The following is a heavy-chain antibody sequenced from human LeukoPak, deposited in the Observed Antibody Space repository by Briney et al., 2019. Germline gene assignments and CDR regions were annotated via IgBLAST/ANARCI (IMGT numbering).Heavy chain of an antibody. D-gene: IGHD3-10*01. CDR2: IYHGGST. CDR1: GGSIIFSNW. CDR3: ARVPKSYYGSGSYEYNDY. J-gene: IGHJ4*02. V-gene: IGHV4-4*02. Sequence: SGTLSLTCAVSGGSIIFSNWWSWVRQPPGKGLEWIGEIYHGGSTNYNPSLESRVTISVDTSKNQFSLKLSSVTAADTAVYYCARVPKSYYGSGSYEYNDYWGQGTLVTVSS.